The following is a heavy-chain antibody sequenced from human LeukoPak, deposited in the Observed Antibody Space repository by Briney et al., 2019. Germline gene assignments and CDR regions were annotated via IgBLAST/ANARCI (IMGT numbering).Heavy chain of an antibody. CDR2: ISAYNGNT. J-gene: IGHJ4*02. D-gene: IGHD6-13*01. CDR1: GYTFTNYG. V-gene: IGHV1-18*01. CDR3: ARDRIPAAGTGAYYFDY. Sequence: RASVTVSCKASGYTFTNYGISWVRQAPGQGLEWMGWISAYNGNTNYAQTLQGRVTMTTDTSTSTAHMELRSLRSDDTAVYYCARDRIPAAGTGAYYFDYWGQGTLVTVSS.